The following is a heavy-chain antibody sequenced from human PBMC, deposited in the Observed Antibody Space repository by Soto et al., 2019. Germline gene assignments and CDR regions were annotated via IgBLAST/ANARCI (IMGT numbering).Heavy chain of an antibody. CDR3: AKDPEYYYDSSGYLIDY. J-gene: IGHJ4*02. V-gene: IGHV3-23*01. D-gene: IGHD3-22*01. Sequence: EVQLLESGGGLVQPGGSLRLSCAASGFTFSSYAMSWVRQAPGKGLEWVSAISGSGGSTHYADSVKGRFTISRDNSKNTLYLQMNSLRAEDTAVYYCAKDPEYYYDSSGYLIDYWGQGTLVTVSS. CDR2: ISGSGGST. CDR1: GFTFSSYA.